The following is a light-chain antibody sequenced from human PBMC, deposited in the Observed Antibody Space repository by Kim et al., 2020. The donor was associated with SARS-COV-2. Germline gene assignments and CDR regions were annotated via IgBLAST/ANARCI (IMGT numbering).Light chain of an antibody. CDR2: DAS. V-gene: IGKV1-33*01. J-gene: IGKJ5*01. Sequence: SVGDRVTITCQARKDISNYLNWYQQKPGKAPKLLIYDASKLETGVPSRFSGSGSGTDFTFTISSLQPEDSATYYCQQYDNRPPITFGQGTRLEIK. CDR3: QQYDNRPPIT. CDR1: KDISNY.